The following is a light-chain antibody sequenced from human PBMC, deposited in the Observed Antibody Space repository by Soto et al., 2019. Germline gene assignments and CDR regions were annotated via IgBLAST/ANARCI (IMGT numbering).Light chain of an antibody. V-gene: IGKV3-20*01. Sequence: EIVLTQSPGTLSLSPGERATLSCRASQSVSNNQLVWFQQKPGQAPRLLIYGASTRATGIPDRFTGSGSGTDFTLTISRLEPEDFAVYYCQQYSSSVWTFGQGTKVDIK. J-gene: IGKJ1*01. CDR1: QSVSNNQ. CDR3: QQYSSSVWT. CDR2: GAS.